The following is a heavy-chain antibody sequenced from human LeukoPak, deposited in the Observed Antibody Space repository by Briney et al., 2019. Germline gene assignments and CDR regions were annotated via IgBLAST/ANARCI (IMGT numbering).Heavy chain of an antibody. Sequence: GESLKISCKGSGYSFTSYWIGWVRQMPGKGLEWMGIIYPGDSDTRYSPSFQGQVTISADKSISTAYLQWSSLKASDTAMYYCARPTRKSIAARPFDAFDIWGQGTMVTASS. J-gene: IGHJ3*02. D-gene: IGHD6-6*01. CDR3: ARPTRKSIAARPFDAFDI. CDR2: IYPGDSDT. V-gene: IGHV5-51*01. CDR1: GYSFTSYW.